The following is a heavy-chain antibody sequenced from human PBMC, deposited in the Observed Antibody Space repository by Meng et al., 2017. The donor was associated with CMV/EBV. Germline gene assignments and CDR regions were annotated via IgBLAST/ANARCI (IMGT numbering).Heavy chain of an antibody. D-gene: IGHD3-16*01. Sequence: SCAISGDSVSSNSAAWNWIRQSPSRGLEWLGRTYYRSRWYNDYAASVKSRITINSDTSKNQFSLQLNSVTLEDTAVYYCARDSDGLGYAGDLYYYYGMDVWGQGTTVTVSS. CDR3: ARDSDGLGYAGDLYYYYGMDV. V-gene: IGHV6-1*01. CDR1: GDSVSSNSAA. CDR2: TYYRSRWYN. J-gene: IGHJ6*02.